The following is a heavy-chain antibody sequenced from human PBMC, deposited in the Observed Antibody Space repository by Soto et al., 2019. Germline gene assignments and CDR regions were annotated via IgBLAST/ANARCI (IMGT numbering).Heavy chain of an antibody. V-gene: IGHV1-18*01. CDR3: ARDALVTGVFDP. CDR2: ISAYNGNT. CDR1: GYTFSSYG. Sequence: ASAEVSCMASGYTFSSYGISCVRQAPGQGLEWMGWISAYNGNTNYAQKLQGRVTMTTDTSTSTAYMELRSLRSDDTAVYYCARDALVTGVFDPWGQGTLVTVSS. D-gene: IGHD1-26*01. J-gene: IGHJ5*02.